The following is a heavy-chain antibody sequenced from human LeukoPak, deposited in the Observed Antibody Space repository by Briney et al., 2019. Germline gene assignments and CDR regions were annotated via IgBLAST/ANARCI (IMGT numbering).Heavy chain of an antibody. V-gene: IGHV4-34*01. J-gene: IGHJ4*02. CDR1: GESFSGYY. CDR2: INHSGST. D-gene: IGHD4-23*01. CDR3: ARGGKATVVTM. Sequence: PSETLSLTCAVYGESFSGYYWSWIRQPPGKGLEWIGEINHSGSTNYNPSFKSRVSMSVDTSKNQFSLKLTSVTAADTAVYYCARGGKATVVTMWGQGILVTVSS.